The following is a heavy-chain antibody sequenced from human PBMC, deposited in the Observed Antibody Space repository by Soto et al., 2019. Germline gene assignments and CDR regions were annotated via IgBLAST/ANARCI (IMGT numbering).Heavy chain of an antibody. CDR1: GFTFSSYG. D-gene: IGHD1-26*01. CDR2: IWYDGRDT. Sequence: QMQLVESGGGVVQPGRSLRLSCAESGFTFSSYGMHWVRQAPGKGLEWVAVIWYDGRDTYYADSVKGRFTISRDNSKNTLYLQMNSLRAEDTAVYYCARDTGSESYYSLDYCGQGTLVTVSS. V-gene: IGHV3-33*01. J-gene: IGHJ4*02. CDR3: ARDTGSESYYSLDY.